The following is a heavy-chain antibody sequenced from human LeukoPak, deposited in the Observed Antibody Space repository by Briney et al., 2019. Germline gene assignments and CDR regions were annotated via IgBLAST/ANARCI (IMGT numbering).Heavy chain of an antibody. CDR1: GHTFTSYG. D-gene: IGHD2-2*02. J-gene: IGHJ6*02. V-gene: IGHV1-18*01. CDR2: ISAYNGNT. CDR3: ARPVVPAAIGGYYYGMDV. Sequence: ASVKVSCKASGHTFTSYGISWVRQAPGQGLEWMGWISAYNGNTNYAQKLQGRVTMTRNTSISTAYMELSSLRSEDTAVYYCARPVVPAAIGGYYYGMDVWGQGTTVTVSS.